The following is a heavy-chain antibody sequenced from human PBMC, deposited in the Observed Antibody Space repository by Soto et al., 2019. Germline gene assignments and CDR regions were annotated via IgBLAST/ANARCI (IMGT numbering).Heavy chain of an antibody. V-gene: IGHV3-9*01. D-gene: IGHD3-10*01. CDR1: GFTFDDYA. J-gene: IGHJ6*03. CDR2: ISWNSGSI. CDR3: AKDMLDYYGSGSYEWGYMDV. Sequence: GGSLRLSCAASGFTFDDYAMHWVRQAPGKGLEWVSGISWNSGSIGYADSVKGRFTISRDNAKNSLYLQMNSLRAEDTALYYCAKDMLDYYGSGSYEWGYMDVWGKGTTVTVSS.